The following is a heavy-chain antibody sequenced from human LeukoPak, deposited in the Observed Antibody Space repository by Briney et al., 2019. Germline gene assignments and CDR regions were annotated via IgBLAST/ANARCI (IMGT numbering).Heavy chain of an antibody. CDR1: CGPISSYH. J-gene: IGHJ4*02. CDR2: IYYSGST. D-gene: IGHD7-27*01. Sequence: SETLSLTCTVSCGPISSYHWNWIRQPPGQGLEGIGYIYYSGSTNYNPSLKSRVTISVDTSKNQFSLKLSSVTAADTAVYYCAGGWGYFDYWGQGTLVTVSS. V-gene: IGHV4-59*01. CDR3: AGGWGYFDY.